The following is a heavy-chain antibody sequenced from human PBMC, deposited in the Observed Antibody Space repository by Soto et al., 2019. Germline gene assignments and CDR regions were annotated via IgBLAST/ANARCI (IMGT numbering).Heavy chain of an antibody. V-gene: IGHV3-23*01. J-gene: IGHJ3*02. Sequence: GGSLRLSCAASGFTFSSYAMSWVRQAPGKGLEWVSAISGSGGSTYYADSVKGRFTISRDNSKNTLYLQMNSLRAEDTAVYYCAKVGSGRKYYYDSSGYFRARAFDIWGQGTMVTVSS. D-gene: IGHD3-22*01. CDR1: GFTFSSYA. CDR2: ISGSGGST. CDR3: AKVGSGRKYYYDSSGYFRARAFDI.